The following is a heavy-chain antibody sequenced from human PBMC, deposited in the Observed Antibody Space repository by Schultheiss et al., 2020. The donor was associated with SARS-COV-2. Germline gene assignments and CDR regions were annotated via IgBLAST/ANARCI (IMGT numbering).Heavy chain of an antibody. V-gene: IGHV4-31*03. J-gene: IGHJ6*02. CDR3: ARGYRYYYYAMDV. Sequence: SETLSLTCTVSGGSISSGGYYWSWIRQHPGKGLEWIGYIYYSGSTNYNPSLKSRLTISGDTSKNQFSLKVNSVTAADTAVYYCARGYRYYYYAMDVWGQGTMVTVSS. CDR1: GGSISSGGYY. CDR2: IYYSGST. D-gene: IGHD5-18*01.